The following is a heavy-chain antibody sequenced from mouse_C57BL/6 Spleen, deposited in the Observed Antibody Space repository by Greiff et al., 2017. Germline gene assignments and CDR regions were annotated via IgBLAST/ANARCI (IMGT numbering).Heavy chain of an antibody. CDR2: INPNNGGT. J-gene: IGHJ4*01. Sequence: VQLQQSGPELVKPGASVKISCKASGYTFTDYYMNWVKQSHGKSLEWIGDINPNNGGTSYNQKFKGKATLTVDKSSSTAYLELRSLTSEDSAVYYCSKRPYYYCSSYDAMDDWGQGTSVTVSS. CDR3: SKRPYYYCSSYDAMDD. V-gene: IGHV1-26*01. CDR1: GYTFTDYY. D-gene: IGHD1-1*01.